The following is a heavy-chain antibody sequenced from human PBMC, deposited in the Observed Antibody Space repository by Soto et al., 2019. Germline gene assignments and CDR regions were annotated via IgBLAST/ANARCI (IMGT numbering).Heavy chain of an antibody. CDR3: ARGVSGYSSSWQNYYYYGMDV. CDR2: IIPIFGTA. J-gene: IGHJ6*02. V-gene: IGHV1-69*01. D-gene: IGHD6-13*01. CDR1: GGTFSSYA. Sequence: QVQLVQSGAEVKKPGSSVTVSCKASGGTFSSYAISWVRQAPGEGLAWMGGIIPIFGTANYAQKIQGRVTMNADESTSRAYMELSSLRSEDTAVYYCARGVSGYSSSWQNYYYYGMDVWGQGTTVTVSS.